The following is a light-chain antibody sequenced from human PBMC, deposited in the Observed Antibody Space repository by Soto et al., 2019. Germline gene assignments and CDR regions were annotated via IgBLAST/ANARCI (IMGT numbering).Light chain of an antibody. CDR2: RSS. CDR1: QSIGN. Sequence: EIVMTQSPATLSMSPGERATLSCRASQSIGNQAPSLLIYRSSARATGIPGRFSGSGSDSDFTLTISSLEPEDFAVYYCQQRSYPITFGQGTRLEIK. V-gene: IGKV3-15*01. J-gene: IGKJ5*01. CDR3: QQRSYPIT.